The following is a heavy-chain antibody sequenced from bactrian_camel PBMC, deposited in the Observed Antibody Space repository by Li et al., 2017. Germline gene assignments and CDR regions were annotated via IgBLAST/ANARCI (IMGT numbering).Heavy chain of an antibody. J-gene: IGHJ4*01. D-gene: IGHD3*01. CDR3: AVDRTRYDCAITSWFKSSEYNY. CDR2: IGTTGTT. Sequence: HVQLVESGGGSVEAGGSLRLSCTASRSVLSTYHAGWFRQVPGNEREGVVVIGTTGTTLYADSVKARFTVPIDNAKNTMYLQVNRLKPEDTAVYSCAVDRTRYDCAITSWFKSSEYNYWGRGTQVTVS. V-gene: IGHV3S53*01. CDR1: RSVLSTYH.